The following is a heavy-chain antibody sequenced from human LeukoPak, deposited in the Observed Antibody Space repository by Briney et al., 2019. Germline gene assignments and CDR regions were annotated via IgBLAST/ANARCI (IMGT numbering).Heavy chain of an antibody. Sequence: GASVKVSCKASGYTSTSYAMHWVRQAPGQRLEWMGWINAGNGNTKYSQKFQGRVTITRDTSASTAYMELSSLRSEDTAVYYCARAPGYSSGWDFDYWGQGTLVTVSS. J-gene: IGHJ4*02. CDR1: GYTSTSYA. V-gene: IGHV1-3*01. D-gene: IGHD6-25*01. CDR3: ARAPGYSSGWDFDY. CDR2: INAGNGNT.